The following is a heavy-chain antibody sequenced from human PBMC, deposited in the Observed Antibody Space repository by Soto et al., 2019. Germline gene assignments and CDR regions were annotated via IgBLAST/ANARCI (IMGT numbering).Heavy chain of an antibody. D-gene: IGHD3-10*01. CDR2: IKRDASEK. V-gene: IGHV3-7*01. CDR1: GFAFGNYW. J-gene: IGHJ6*02. Sequence: SGGSLRLSCAASGFAFGNYWMSWVRQAPGKGLEWLATIKRDASEKKYVDSVKGRFTISRDNAKNSLYLQMNSLRAEDTAVYYWAIRDMVRGGGGMDVWGQGTTVTVSS. CDR3: AIRDMVRGGGGMDV.